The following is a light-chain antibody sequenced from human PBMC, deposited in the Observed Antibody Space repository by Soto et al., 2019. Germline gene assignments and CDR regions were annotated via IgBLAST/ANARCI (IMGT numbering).Light chain of an antibody. J-gene: IGKJ2*01. CDR2: GAS. CDR3: QQYGSSPYT. CDR1: QSVSSSY. Sequence: EIVLTESPGTLSLSPGERATLSCRASQSVSSSYLAWYQQKPGQAPRFLIYGASNRATGIPARFSGSGSGTDFILTISSLEPEDFAVYYCQQYGSSPYTFGQGTKVDIK. V-gene: IGKV3-20*01.